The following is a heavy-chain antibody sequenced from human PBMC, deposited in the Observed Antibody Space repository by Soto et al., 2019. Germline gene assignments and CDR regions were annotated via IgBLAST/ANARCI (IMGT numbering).Heavy chain of an antibody. D-gene: IGHD1-26*01. CDR2: ISYDGSNK. CDR1: GFTFSSYG. V-gene: IGHV3-30*18. J-gene: IGHJ3*02. Sequence: PGGSLRLSCAASGFTFSSYGMHWVRQAPGKGLEWVAVISYDGSNKYYADSVKGRFTISRDNSKNTLYLQMNSLRAEDTAVYYCAKDQVNLVSGDAFDIWGQGTMVTV. CDR3: AKDQVNLVSGDAFDI.